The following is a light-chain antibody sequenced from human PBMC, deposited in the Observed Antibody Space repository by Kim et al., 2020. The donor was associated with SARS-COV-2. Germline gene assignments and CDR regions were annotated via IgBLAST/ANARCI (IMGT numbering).Light chain of an antibody. V-gene: IGKV3-15*01. J-gene: IGKJ2*01. Sequence: EIVMTQSTATLSVSPGERATLSCRASQSVSSNLAWYQQKPGQAPRLLIYGASTRATGIPARFSGSGYGTEFTLTISSLQSEDFAVYYCQQYNNWPYTLGQGTNL. CDR1: QSVSSN. CDR3: QQYNNWPYT. CDR2: GAS.